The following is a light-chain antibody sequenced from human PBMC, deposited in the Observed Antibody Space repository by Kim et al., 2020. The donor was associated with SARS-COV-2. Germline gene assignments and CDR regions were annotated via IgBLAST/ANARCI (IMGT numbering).Light chain of an antibody. J-gene: IGLJ3*02. CDR1: SGSIASNY. V-gene: IGLV6-57*03. Sequence: GKTVTISCTRSSGSIASNYVKWYQQRPGSAPTTVIYEDNQRPSGVPARFSGSIDSSSNSASLTISGLKTEDEADYYCQSYDSSNWVFGGGTQLTVL. CDR2: EDN. CDR3: QSYDSSNWV.